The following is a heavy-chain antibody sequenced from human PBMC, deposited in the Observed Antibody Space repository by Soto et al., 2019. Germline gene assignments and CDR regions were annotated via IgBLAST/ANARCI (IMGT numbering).Heavy chain of an antibody. CDR3: ARQDRRWLQCHYFDY. Sequence: PSETLSLTCTVSGGSISSGNYYWGWIRQPPGKGLEWIGSIYYSGSTYYNPSLKSRVTISLDTSKNQFSLKLSSVTAADTAVYYCARQDRRWLQCHYFDYWGQGTLVSVSS. CDR2: IYYSGST. V-gene: IGHV4-39*01. CDR1: GGSISSGNYY. D-gene: IGHD4-4*01. J-gene: IGHJ4*02.